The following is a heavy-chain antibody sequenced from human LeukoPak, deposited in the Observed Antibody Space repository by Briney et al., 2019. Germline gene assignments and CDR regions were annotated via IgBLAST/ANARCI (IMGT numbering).Heavy chain of an antibody. CDR3: ARDLASWSERDDAFDI. J-gene: IGHJ3*02. Sequence: PPGGSLRLSCAASGFTFSSYAMHWVRQAPGKGLEWVAVISYDGSNKYYADSVKGRFTISRDNSKNTLYLQMNSLRAEDTAVYYCARDLASWSERDDAFDIWGQGTMVTVSS. CDR2: ISYDGSNK. CDR1: GFTFSSYA. V-gene: IGHV3-30-3*01. D-gene: IGHD6-13*01.